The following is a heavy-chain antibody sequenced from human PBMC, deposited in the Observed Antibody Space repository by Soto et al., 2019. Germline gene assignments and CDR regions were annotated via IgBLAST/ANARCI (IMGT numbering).Heavy chain of an antibody. Sequence: SVKVSCKASGGTFSSYAISWVRQAPGQGLEWMGGIIPIFGTANYAQKFQGRVTITADESTSTAYMELSSLRSEDTAVYYCARGRLQRYDYYYYGMDVWGQGTTVTVSS. D-gene: IGHD4-4*01. CDR2: IIPIFGTA. CDR3: ARGRLQRYDYYYYGMDV. J-gene: IGHJ6*02. V-gene: IGHV1-69*13. CDR1: GGTFSSYA.